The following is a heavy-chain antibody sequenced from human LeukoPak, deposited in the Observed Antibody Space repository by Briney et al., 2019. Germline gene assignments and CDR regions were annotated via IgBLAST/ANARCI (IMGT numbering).Heavy chain of an antibody. J-gene: IGHJ5*02. CDR2: INPNSGGT. V-gene: IGHV1-2*02. CDR3: ARVSRVATMRNWFDP. Sequence: ASVKVSCKASGYTFTGYYMHWVRQAPGQGLEWMGWINPNSGGTNYAQKFQGRVTMTRDTSISTAYMELSRLRSDDTAVYYCARVSRVATMRNWFDPWGQGPRSPSPQ. D-gene: IGHD5-12*01. CDR1: GYTFTGYY.